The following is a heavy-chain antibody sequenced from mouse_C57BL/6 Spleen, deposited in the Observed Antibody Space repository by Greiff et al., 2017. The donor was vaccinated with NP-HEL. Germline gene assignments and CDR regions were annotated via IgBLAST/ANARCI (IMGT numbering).Heavy chain of an antibody. CDR2: IWRGGST. Sequence: VKLMESGPGLVQPSQSLSITCTVSGFSLTSYGVHWVRQSPGKGLEWLGVIWRGGSTDYNAAFISRLSISKDNSKSQVFFKMNSLQADDTAIYYCARTEYWYFDVWGTGTTVTVSS. V-gene: IGHV2-2*01. CDR1: GFSLTSYG. CDR3: ARTEYWYFDV. J-gene: IGHJ1*03.